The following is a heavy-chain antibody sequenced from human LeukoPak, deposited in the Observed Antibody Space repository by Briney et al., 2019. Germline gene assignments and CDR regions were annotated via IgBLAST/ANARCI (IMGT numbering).Heavy chain of an antibody. V-gene: IGHV3-7*01. Sequence: GGSLRLSCAASGFTFSSYWMSWVRQAPGKGLEWVANIKQDGSEKYYVDSVKGRFTISRDNAKNSLYLQMNSLRAEDTAVYYCARADYYGSGSYYIGSFDYWGQGTLVTVSS. D-gene: IGHD3-10*01. CDR1: GFTFSSYW. J-gene: IGHJ4*02. CDR2: IKQDGSEK. CDR3: ARADYYGSGSYYIGSFDY.